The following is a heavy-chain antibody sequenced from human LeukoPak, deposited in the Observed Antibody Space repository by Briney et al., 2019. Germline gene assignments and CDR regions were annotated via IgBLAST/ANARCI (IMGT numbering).Heavy chain of an antibody. CDR1: GYTFTGYY. CDR2: INPNSGGT. Sequence: GASVKVSCKASGYTFTGYYMHWVRQAPGQGLEWMGWINPNSGGTNHAQKFQGRVTMTRDTSISTAYMELSRLRSDDTAVYYCARATRYSSSWYWHYWGQGTLVTVSS. V-gene: IGHV1-2*02. J-gene: IGHJ4*02. CDR3: ARATRYSSSWYWHY. D-gene: IGHD6-13*01.